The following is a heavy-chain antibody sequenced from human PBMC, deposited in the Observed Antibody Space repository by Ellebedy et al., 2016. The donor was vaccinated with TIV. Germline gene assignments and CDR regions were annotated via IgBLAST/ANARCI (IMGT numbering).Heavy chain of an antibody. CDR3: ARIMITFGGVIVNMIDY. Sequence: ASVKVSXXASGYTFTSYGISWVRQAPGQGLEWMGWISAYNGNTNYAQKLQGRVTMTTDTSTSTAYMELRSLRSDDTAVYYSARIMITFGGVIVNMIDYWGQGTLVTVSS. J-gene: IGHJ4*02. CDR2: ISAYNGNT. CDR1: GYTFTSYG. V-gene: IGHV1-18*01. D-gene: IGHD3-16*02.